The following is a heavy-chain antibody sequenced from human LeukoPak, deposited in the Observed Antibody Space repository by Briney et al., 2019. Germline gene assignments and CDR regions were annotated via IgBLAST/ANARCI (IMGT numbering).Heavy chain of an antibody. CDR1: GFTFSSYG. V-gene: IGHV3-30*03. Sequence: GGSLRLSCAASGFTFSSYGMHWVRQAPGKGLEWVAVISYDGSNKYYADSVKGRLAISRDNSKNTLYLQMNSLRAEDTAVYYCARQLVPFDYWGQGTLVTVSS. D-gene: IGHD6-13*01. J-gene: IGHJ4*02. CDR3: ARQLVPFDY. CDR2: ISYDGSNK.